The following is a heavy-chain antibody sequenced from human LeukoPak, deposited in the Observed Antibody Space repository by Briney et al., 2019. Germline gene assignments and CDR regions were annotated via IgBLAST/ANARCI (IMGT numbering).Heavy chain of an antibody. V-gene: IGHV1-46*01. CDR3: AREPCIGGTCVAGYYGMDV. J-gene: IGHJ6*02. D-gene: IGHD2-15*01. CDR2: INPSGGTT. CDR1: GYTFTSYY. Sequence: ASVKVSCKASGYTFTSYYIHWVRQAPGQGLEWVGVINPSGGTTTYAQNFQGRVTMTRDTSTSTVYMELSSPRSEDTAVYYCAREPCIGGTCVAGYYGMDVWGQGTTVTVSS.